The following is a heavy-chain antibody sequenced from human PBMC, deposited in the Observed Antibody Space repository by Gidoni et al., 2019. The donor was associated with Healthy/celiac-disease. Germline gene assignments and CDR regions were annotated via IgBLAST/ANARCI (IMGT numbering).Heavy chain of an antibody. CDR2: ISSSSSYT. Sequence: QVQLVESGGGLVKPGGSLRLYCAASGFTFSDYYMSWIRQAPGKGLEWVSYISSSSSYTNYADSVKGRFTISRDNAKNSLYLQMNSLRAEDTAVYYCARDTGRYFDWSNAFDIWGQGTMVTVSS. J-gene: IGHJ3*02. CDR3: ARDTGRYFDWSNAFDI. V-gene: IGHV3-11*06. D-gene: IGHD3-9*01. CDR1: GFTFSDYY.